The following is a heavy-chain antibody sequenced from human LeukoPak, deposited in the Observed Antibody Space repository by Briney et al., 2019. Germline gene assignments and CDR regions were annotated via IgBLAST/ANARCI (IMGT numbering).Heavy chain of an antibody. Sequence: SETLSLTCTVSGGSISSGSYYWSWIRQPAGKGLEWIGRIYTSGSTNYNPSLKSRVTISVDTSKNQFSLKLSSVTAADTAVYYCASSGPYASGSWRPLGQGTLVTVSS. V-gene: IGHV4-61*02. CDR3: ASSGPYASGSWRP. D-gene: IGHD3-10*01. CDR1: GGSISSGSYY. CDR2: IYTSGST. J-gene: IGHJ5*02.